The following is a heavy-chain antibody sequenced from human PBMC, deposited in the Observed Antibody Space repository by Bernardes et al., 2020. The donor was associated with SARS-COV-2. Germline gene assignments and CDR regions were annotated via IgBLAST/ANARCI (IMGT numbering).Heavy chain of an antibody. D-gene: IGHD2-2*01. V-gene: IGHV4-39*07. CDR3: AREDLVVVPAAQSFNEYDY. CDR1: VGAISSSSYD. J-gene: IGHJ4*02. Sequence: SETRSLTCTVSVGAISSSSYDWGWNRQPPGKGLEWIGSTNNSGSTYYNPSLKSRVTISVDTSKNQFSLKLSAVTAADTAVYYCAREDLVVVPAAQSFNEYDYWGQGTLVTVSS. CDR2: TNNSGST.